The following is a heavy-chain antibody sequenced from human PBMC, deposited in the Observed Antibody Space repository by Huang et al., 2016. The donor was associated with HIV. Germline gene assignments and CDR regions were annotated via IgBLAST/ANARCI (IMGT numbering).Heavy chain of an antibody. J-gene: IGHJ4*02. Sequence: QVQLRESGPGLVKPSQTLSLTCTVSGGSINTNTFYWNWIRQPPGRGLEWLGYIHYSGNTYPNPSLKGRVTISVDTTKNQLSLKLSAGTAADTAVYYCARGAMRLGKYYFDSWGQGTLVTVSS. CDR3: ARGAMRLGKYYFDS. CDR2: IHYSGNT. D-gene: IGHD3-16*01. CDR1: GGSINTNTFY. V-gene: IGHV4-30-4*08.